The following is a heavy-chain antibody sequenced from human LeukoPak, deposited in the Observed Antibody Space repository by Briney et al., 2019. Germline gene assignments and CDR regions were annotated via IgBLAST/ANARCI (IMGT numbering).Heavy chain of an antibody. CDR3: ARHVPELSSGWSHERYYFDY. CDR1: GGSISSYY. Sequence: TSETLSLTCTVSGGSISSYYWSWIRQPPGKGLEWIGYIYYSGSTNYDPSLKSRVTISVDTSKNQFSLKLSSVTAADTAVYYCARHVPELSSGWSHERYYFDYWGQGTLVTVSS. V-gene: IGHV4-59*08. J-gene: IGHJ4*02. CDR2: IYYSGST. D-gene: IGHD6-19*01.